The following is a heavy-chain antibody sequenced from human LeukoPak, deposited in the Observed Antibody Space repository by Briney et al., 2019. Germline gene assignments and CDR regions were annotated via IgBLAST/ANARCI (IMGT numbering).Heavy chain of an antibody. D-gene: IGHD6-13*01. CDR1: VGSISRYY. Sequence: PSETLSLTCTVSVGSISRYYWSWIRQPPGKGLEWIGYKDYSGSTNYNRSLKSRVTISVDTSKNQFSLKLSSVTAADTAVYYCARVYYSSSYDYWYFDLWGRGTLVTVSS. J-gene: IGHJ2*01. CDR2: KDYSGST. V-gene: IGHV4-59*01. CDR3: ARVYYSSSYDYWYFDL.